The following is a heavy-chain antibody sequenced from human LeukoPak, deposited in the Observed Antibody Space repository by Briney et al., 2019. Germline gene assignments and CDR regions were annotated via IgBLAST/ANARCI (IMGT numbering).Heavy chain of an antibody. J-gene: IGHJ4*02. D-gene: IGHD2-15*01. CDR3: ARVASGDYSPSDY. V-gene: IGHV4-4*07. Sequence: SETLSLTCSVSGGSISPYSWIWVRQPAGKGPEWIGRIYTSGSTPANPSLKTRVIISADKSRNELSLKLTSVTAADTAVYYCARVASGDYSPSDYWGRGTLVTVSS. CDR1: GGSISPYS. CDR2: IYTSGST.